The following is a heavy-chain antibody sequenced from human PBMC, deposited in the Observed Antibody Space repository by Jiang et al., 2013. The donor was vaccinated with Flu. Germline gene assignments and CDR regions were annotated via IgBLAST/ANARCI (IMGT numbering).Heavy chain of an antibody. V-gene: IGHV5-51*01. J-gene: IGHJ5*02. CDR1: GYSFIDYW. Sequence: GAEVKKPGESLKISCKGSGYSFIDYWIGWVRQMPGRGLEWMGIIYPIVSDVKYSPSFQGQVTISADKSTSTVYLQWSNLKASDTAMYYCARARDGDYVWWFDPWGQGTLVTVSS. D-gene: IGHD4-17*01. CDR2: IYPIVSDV. CDR3: ARARDGDYVWWFDP.